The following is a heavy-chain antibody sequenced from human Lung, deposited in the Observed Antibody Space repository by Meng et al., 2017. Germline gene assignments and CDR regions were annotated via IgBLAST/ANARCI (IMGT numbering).Heavy chain of an antibody. J-gene: IGHJ4*02. CDR1: GYTFPSYA. CDR2: INAGNGNT. CDR3: ARGDYCGGDCYWFDY. Sequence: QVQLVKSGAEVKKPGASVKVSCKASGYTFPSYAMHWVRQAPGQRLEWMGWINAGNGNTKYSQKFQGRVTITRDTSASTAYMELSSLRSEDTAVYYCARGDYCGGDCYWFDYWGQGTLVTVSS. D-gene: IGHD2-21*02. V-gene: IGHV1-3*01.